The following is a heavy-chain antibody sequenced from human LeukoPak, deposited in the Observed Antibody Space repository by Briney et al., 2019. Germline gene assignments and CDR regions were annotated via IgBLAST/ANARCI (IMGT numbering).Heavy chain of an antibody. CDR1: GFTFSSYG. CDR3: AKRRGLELLYYYYMDV. D-gene: IGHD1-7*01. J-gene: IGHJ6*03. CDR2: IRYDGSNK. V-gene: IGHV3-30*02. Sequence: GGSLRLSCAASGFTFSSYGMHWVRQAPGKGLERVAFIRYDGSNKYYADSVKGRFTISRDNSKNTLYLQMNSLRAEDTAVYYCAKRRGLELLYYYYMDVWGKGTTVTVSS.